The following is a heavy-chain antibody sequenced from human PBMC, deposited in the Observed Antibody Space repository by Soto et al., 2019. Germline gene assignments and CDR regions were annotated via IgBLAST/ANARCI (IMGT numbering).Heavy chain of an antibody. CDR1: GFTFSNYY. J-gene: IGHJ4*02. D-gene: IGHD6-19*01. CDR3: ARVSASGWHVNGRDYFDS. Sequence: RGSLRLSCAASGFTFSNYYMTWIRQAPGKGLECLSYISSREVTVYYADSVKGRFTISRDNTKNSLYLQMTTLRDEDTAVYYCARVSASGWHVNGRDYFDSWGQGTLVTVSS. V-gene: IGHV3-11*01. CDR2: ISSREVTV.